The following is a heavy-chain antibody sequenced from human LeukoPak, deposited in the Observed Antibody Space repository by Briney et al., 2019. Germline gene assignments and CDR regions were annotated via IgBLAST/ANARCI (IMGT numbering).Heavy chain of an antibody. J-gene: IGHJ4*02. V-gene: IGHV3-48*04. CDR1: GFSLS. CDR2: ISSSSSSV. Sequence: GGSLRLSCAASGFSLSMHWVRQAPGKGLEWVSYISSSSSSVSYSDSVKGRFTISRDNAKKSLYLQMNSLRAEDTAVYYCARETPYSGTYYDFDYWGQGTLVTVSS. D-gene: IGHD1-26*01. CDR3: ARETPYSGTYYDFDY.